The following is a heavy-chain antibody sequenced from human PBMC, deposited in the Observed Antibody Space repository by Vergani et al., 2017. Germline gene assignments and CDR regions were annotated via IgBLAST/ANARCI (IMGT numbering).Heavy chain of an antibody. CDR3: ARAAYCGGDCHHAFDI. CDR2: INHSGST. V-gene: IGHV4-34*01. Sequence: QVQLQQWGAGLLKPSETLSLTCAVYGGSFSGYYWSWIRQPPGKGLEWIGEINHSGSTNYNPSLKSRVTISVDTSKNQFSLKLSSVTAADTAVYYCARAAYCGGDCHHAFDIWGQGTMVTVSS. D-gene: IGHD2-21*02. J-gene: IGHJ3*02. CDR1: GGSFSGYY.